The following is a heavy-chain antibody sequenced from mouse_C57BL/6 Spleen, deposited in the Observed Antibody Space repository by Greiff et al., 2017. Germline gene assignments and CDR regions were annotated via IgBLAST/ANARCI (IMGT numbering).Heavy chain of an antibody. D-gene: IGHD1-1*01. CDR2: ISRGSSSN. CDR3: AGHYGNGWDY. Sequence: DVMLVEPGGGLVKPGGSLKLSCAASGFTFSDYGMHWVRQAPEKGLEWVAYISRGSSSNYYADTVKGRFTISRDNAKNTLFLQMTSLRSEDTAMYYCAGHYGNGWDYWGQGTSVTVSS. CDR1: GFTFSDYG. J-gene: IGHJ4*01. V-gene: IGHV5-17*01.